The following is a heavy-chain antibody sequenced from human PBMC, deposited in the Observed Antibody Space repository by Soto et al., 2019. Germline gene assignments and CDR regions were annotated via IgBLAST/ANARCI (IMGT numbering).Heavy chain of an antibody. V-gene: IGHV3-49*03. CDR3: TRATYYCSGGSCYFDY. CDR1: GFTFGDYA. Sequence: PVGSLRLSCTASGFTFGDYAMSWFRQAPGKGLEWVGFIRSKAYGGTTEYAASVKGRFTISRDDSKSIAYLQMNSLKTEDTAVYYCTRATYYCSGGSCYFDYWGQGTLVTVSS. CDR2: IRSKAYGGTT. D-gene: IGHD2-15*01. J-gene: IGHJ4*02.